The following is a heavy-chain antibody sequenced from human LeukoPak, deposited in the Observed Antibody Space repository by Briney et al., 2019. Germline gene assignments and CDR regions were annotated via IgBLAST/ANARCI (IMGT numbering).Heavy chain of an antibody. CDR1: GFTFSSYS. D-gene: IGHD4-11*01. Sequence: PGGSLRLSCAASGFTFSSYSMNWVRQAPGKGLEWVSSISSSSYIYYADSVKGRFTISRDNAKNSLYLQMNSLRAEDTAVYYCAREGVTTGIDYWGQGTLVTVSS. CDR3: AREGVTTGIDY. CDR2: ISSSSYI. J-gene: IGHJ4*02. V-gene: IGHV3-21*01.